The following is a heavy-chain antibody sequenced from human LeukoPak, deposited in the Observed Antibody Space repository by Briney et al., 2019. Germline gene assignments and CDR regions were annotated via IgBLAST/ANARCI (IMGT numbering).Heavy chain of an antibody. V-gene: IGHV4-59*12. Sequence: SETLSLTCAVYGGSFSGYYWSWIRQPPGKGLEWIGYIYYSGSTNYNPSLKSRVTISVDTSKNQFSLKLSSVTAADTAVYYCARFRSSGWYSYYYGMDVWGQGTTVTVSS. CDR2: IYYSGST. D-gene: IGHD6-19*01. J-gene: IGHJ6*02. CDR1: GGSFSGYY. CDR3: ARFRSSGWYSYYYGMDV.